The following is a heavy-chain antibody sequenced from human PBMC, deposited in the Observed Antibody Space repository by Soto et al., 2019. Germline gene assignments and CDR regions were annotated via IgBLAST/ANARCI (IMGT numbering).Heavy chain of an antibody. CDR1: GDSVSSNSAA. J-gene: IGHJ4*02. D-gene: IGHD2-2*01. CDR2: TYYRSKWYN. CDR3: ARADIVVVPAAHSYFDY. V-gene: IGHV6-1*01. Sequence: SQTLSLTCAISGDSVSSNSAAWNWIRQSPSRGLEWLGRTYYRSKWYNDYAVSVKSRITINPDTSKNQFSLQLNSVTPEDTAVYYCARADIVVVPAAHSYFDYWGQGTLVTVSS.